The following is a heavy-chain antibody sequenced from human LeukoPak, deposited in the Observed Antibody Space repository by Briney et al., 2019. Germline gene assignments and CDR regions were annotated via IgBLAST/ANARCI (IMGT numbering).Heavy chain of an antibody. CDR3: ARSYCGSDCYSGTYWYFDL. V-gene: IGHV4-61*01. CDR2: IPYSGST. CDR1: GGSVSSGSFY. Sequence: SETLSLTCTVSGGSVSSGSFYWSWIRQPPGKGLEWIGYIPYSGSTNYNPSLKSRVTISVDTSKNQFSLKLSSVTAADTAVYYCARSYCGSDCYSGTYWYFDLWGRGTLVTVSS. D-gene: IGHD2-21*02. J-gene: IGHJ2*01.